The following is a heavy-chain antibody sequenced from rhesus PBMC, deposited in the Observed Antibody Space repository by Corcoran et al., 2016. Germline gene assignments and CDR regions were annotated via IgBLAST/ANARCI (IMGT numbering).Heavy chain of an antibody. D-gene: IGHD3-34*01. V-gene: IGHV4S2*01. J-gene: IGHJ3*01. CDR2: ICGGVGNT. CDR1: VAPLSSTY. Sequence: QVQLQESGQGLVKPSETLPITCAGSVAPLSSTYWSCSRQAARRGREWLGRICGGVGNTDYNPSLKCRFTISIDPSKHQFSLKLSSVTAADPAVYYCARELWWADYVGDAFDFWGQGLRVTVSS. CDR3: ARELWWADYVGDAFDF.